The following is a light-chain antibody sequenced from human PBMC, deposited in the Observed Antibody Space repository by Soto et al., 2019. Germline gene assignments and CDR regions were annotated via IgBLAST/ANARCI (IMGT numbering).Light chain of an antibody. V-gene: IGKV3-11*01. CDR3: QQRSKWPPYT. J-gene: IGKJ2*01. CDR1: QSVSSY. CDR2: DAS. Sequence: EIVLTQSPATLSLSPGERATLSCRASQSVSSYLAWYQQKPGQAPRLLIYDASNRATGIPARFSGSGSGTDFTLTIRSLAPEDFAVYYCQQRSKWPPYTFGQGTKREI.